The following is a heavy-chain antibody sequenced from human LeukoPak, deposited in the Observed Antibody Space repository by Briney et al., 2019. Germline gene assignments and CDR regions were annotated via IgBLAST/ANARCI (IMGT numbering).Heavy chain of an antibody. D-gene: IGHD6-13*01. J-gene: IGHJ6*03. CDR3: ARVTQYSSSWEGYYYYMDV. Sequence: GGSLRLSCAASGFTFSSYWMSWVRQAPGKGLEWVANIKRDGSEKYYVDSVKGRFTISRDNAKNSLYLQMNSLRAEDTAVYYCARVTQYSSSWEGYYYYMDVWGKGTTVTVSS. V-gene: IGHV3-7*01. CDR2: IKRDGSEK. CDR1: GFTFSSYW.